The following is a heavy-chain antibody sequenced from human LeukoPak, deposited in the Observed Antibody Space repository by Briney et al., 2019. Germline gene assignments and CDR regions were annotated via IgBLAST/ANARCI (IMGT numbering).Heavy chain of an antibody. V-gene: IGHV1-69*13. J-gene: IGHJ4*02. CDR3: ARTDLRGVTARDY. D-gene: IGHD3-10*01. CDR1: GGTVSSYA. Sequence: SVKVSCKASGGTVSSYAISWVRQAPGQGLEWMGGIIPIFGTANYAQKFQGRVTITADESTSTAYMELSSLRSEDTAMYYCARTDLRGVTARDYWGQGTLVTVSS. CDR2: IIPIFGTA.